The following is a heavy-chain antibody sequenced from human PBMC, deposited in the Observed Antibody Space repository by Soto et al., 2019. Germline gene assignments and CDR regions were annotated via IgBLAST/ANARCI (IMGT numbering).Heavy chain of an antibody. D-gene: IGHD1-26*01. Sequence: GGSLRLSCSASGFIFSSYWMSWLRQAPGKGLEWVGRIKSKADGGTTDDAAHVRGRFIISRDDAKNTLYLQMNSLKTEDTAVYYCTTDLRWEPEYNFDYWGQGILVTVSS. CDR2: IKSKADGGTT. V-gene: IGHV3-15*01. CDR1: GFIFSSYW. J-gene: IGHJ4*02. CDR3: TTDLRWEPEYNFDY.